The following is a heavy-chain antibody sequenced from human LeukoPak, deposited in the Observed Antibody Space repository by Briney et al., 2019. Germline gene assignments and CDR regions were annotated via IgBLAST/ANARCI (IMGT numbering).Heavy chain of an antibody. CDR2: IYYSGST. V-gene: IGHV4-39*01. CDR1: GGSISSYY. CDR3: ARPLIAAVDAFDI. J-gene: IGHJ3*02. Sequence: PSETLSLTCTVFGGSISSYYWGWIRQPPGKGLEWIGSIYYSGSTYYNPSLKSRVTISVDTSKNQFSLKLSSVTAADTAVYYCARPLIAAVDAFDIWGQGTMVTVSS. D-gene: IGHD6-13*01.